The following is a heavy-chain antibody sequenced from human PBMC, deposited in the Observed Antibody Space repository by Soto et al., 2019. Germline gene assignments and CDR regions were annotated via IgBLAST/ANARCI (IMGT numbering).Heavy chain of an antibody. J-gene: IGHJ5*02. CDR2: INHSGST. D-gene: IGHD3-9*01. V-gene: IGHV4-4*02. CDR1: GGSIRSNNG. CDR3: ARGSPHYDILTGYYNGDWFDP. Sequence: SETLSLTCAVSGGSIRSNNGWSWVRQPPGKGLEWIGEINHSGSTNYNPSLKSRVTISVDTSKNQFSLKLSSVTAADTAVYYCARGSPHYDILTGYYNGDWFDPWGQGTLVTVSS.